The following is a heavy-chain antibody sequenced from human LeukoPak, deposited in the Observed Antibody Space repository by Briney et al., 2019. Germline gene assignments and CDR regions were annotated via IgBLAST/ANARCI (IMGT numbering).Heavy chain of an antibody. J-gene: IGHJ4*02. Sequence: GGSLRLSCAASGFTFSSYEMNWVRQAPGKGLEWVSYISSSGSTIYYADSVKGRFTISRDNAKNSLFLQMNSLRAEDTAVYYCARDQVSIAGTGIDYWGQGTLVTVSS. CDR3: ARDQVSIAGTGIDY. CDR1: GFTFSSYE. CDR2: ISSSGSTI. D-gene: IGHD6-13*01. V-gene: IGHV3-48*03.